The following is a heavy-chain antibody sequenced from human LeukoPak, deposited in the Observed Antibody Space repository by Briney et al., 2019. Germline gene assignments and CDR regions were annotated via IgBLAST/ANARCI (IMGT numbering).Heavy chain of an antibody. J-gene: IGHJ6*03. Sequence: SVKVSCKASGYTFTNYYISWVRQAPGQGLEWMGGIIPIFGTANYAQKFQGRVTITADESTSTAYMELSSLRSEDTAVYYCARTTVTPYYYYMDVWGKGTTVTVSS. D-gene: IGHD4-11*01. CDR1: GYTFTNYY. CDR3: ARTTVTPYYYYMDV. CDR2: IIPIFGTA. V-gene: IGHV1-69*13.